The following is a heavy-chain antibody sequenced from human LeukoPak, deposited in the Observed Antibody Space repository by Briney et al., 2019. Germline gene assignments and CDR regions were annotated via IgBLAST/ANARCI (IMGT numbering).Heavy chain of an antibody. V-gene: IGHV4-34*01. CDR1: GGSFSGDY. Sequence: SETLSLTCGVYGGSFSGDYWSSIRQPPGKGLEWIGEINHSGSTNYNPSLKSRVTISVDTSKNQFSLKLSSVTAADTAVYYCARGITIFGVPEDYYYYYVDVWGKGTTGTVSS. D-gene: IGHD3-3*01. CDR2: INHSGST. CDR3: ARGITIFGVPEDYYYYYVDV. J-gene: IGHJ6*03.